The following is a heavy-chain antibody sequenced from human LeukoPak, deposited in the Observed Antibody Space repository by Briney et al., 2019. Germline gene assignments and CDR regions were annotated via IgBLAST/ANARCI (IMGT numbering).Heavy chain of an antibody. J-gene: IGHJ4*02. V-gene: IGHV1-24*01. Sequence: ASVTVSCKVSGYTLTELSMHWARQAPGKGLEWMGGFDPEDGETIYAQKFQGRVTMTEDTSTDTAYMELSSLRSEDTAVYYCATVGYYYDSSGFTPSYYFDYWGQGTLVTVSS. CDR1: GYTLTELS. CDR2: FDPEDGET. D-gene: IGHD3-22*01. CDR3: ATVGYYYDSSGFTPSYYFDY.